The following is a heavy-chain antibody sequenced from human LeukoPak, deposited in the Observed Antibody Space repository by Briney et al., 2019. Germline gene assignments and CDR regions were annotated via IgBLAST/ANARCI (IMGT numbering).Heavy chain of an antibody. CDR1: GYTFTNFG. CDR2: ISAYNGNT. CDR3: ARDRDYGDYNTQDLFVY. V-gene: IGHV1-18*01. J-gene: IGHJ4*02. Sequence: ASVEVSCKASGYTFTNFGTSWVRQAPGQGLEWMGWISAYNGNTNYAQRLQGRVTMTTDTSTSTAYMELRSLRSDDTAVYYCARDRDYGDYNTQDLFVYWGQGTLVTVSS. D-gene: IGHD4-17*01.